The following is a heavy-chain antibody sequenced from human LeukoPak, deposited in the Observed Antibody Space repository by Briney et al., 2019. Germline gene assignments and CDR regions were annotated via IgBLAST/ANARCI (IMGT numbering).Heavy chain of an antibody. J-gene: IGHJ4*02. D-gene: IGHD2-2*01. CDR2: INSDGSWT. V-gene: IGHV3-74*01. CDR3: VSFYETY. CDR1: GFSFTNYW. Sequence: GGSLRLSCAASGFSFTNYWMHWVRQAPGKGLAWVSHINSDGSWTSYADSVKGRFTISKDNDKNTVYLQMNNLRAEDTAVYYCVSFYETYWGRGTLVTVSS.